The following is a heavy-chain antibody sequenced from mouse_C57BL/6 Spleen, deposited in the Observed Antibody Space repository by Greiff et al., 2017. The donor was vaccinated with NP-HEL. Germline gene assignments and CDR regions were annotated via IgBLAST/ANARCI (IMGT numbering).Heavy chain of an antibody. J-gene: IGHJ3*01. CDR1: GFSLTSYG. Sequence: VKLMESGPGLVQPSQSLSITCTVSGFSLTSYGVHWVRQSPGKGLEWLGVIWSGGSTDYNAALISRLSISKDNSKSQVFFKMNSLQADDTAIYYCARIPVSYWGQGTLVTVSA. CDR2: IWSGGST. CDR3: ARIPVSY. V-gene: IGHV2-2*01.